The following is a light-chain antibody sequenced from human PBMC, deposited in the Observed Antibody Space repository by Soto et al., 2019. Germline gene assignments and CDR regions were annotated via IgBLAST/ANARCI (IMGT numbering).Light chain of an antibody. CDR2: WAT. Sequence: DIVMTQSPDSLAVSLGERATINCKSSQSVLYSPNNKNYLAWYQQKPGQPPKLLIYWATTRESGVPDRFSGSGSGADFTLTISSLQAEDVAVYYCQQYYNSPSCGQGTKLEIK. J-gene: IGKJ2*01. CDR3: QQYYNSPS. V-gene: IGKV4-1*01. CDR1: QSVLYSPNNKNY.